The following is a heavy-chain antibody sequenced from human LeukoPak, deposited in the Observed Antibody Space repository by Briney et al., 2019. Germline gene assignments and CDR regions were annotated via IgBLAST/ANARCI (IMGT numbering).Heavy chain of an antibody. CDR1: GDSVSTYY. Sequence: PSETLSLTCTVSGDSVSTYYWSWIRQPPGKGLEWIGYIYYSGSTNYNPSLKSRVTISVDTSKNQFSLKLSSVTAADTAVYYCASSGEISYSSGKNFDYWGQGTLVTVSS. D-gene: IGHD6-19*01. V-gene: IGHV4-59*02. J-gene: IGHJ4*02. CDR3: ASSGEISYSSGKNFDY. CDR2: IYYSGST.